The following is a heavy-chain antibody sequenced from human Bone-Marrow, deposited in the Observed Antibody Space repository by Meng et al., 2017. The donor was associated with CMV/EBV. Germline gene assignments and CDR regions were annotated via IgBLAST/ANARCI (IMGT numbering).Heavy chain of an antibody. CDR2: IYYSGST. D-gene: IGHD4-17*01. CDR3: ARGGYGDYEYDY. Sequence: SETPSLTCTVSGGSISSYYWSWIRQPPGKGLEWIGYIYYSGSTNYNPSLKSRVTISVDTSKNQFSLKLSSVTAADTAVYYCARGGYGDYEYDYWGQGTLVTVSS. V-gene: IGHV4-59*01. CDR1: GGSISSYY. J-gene: IGHJ4*02.